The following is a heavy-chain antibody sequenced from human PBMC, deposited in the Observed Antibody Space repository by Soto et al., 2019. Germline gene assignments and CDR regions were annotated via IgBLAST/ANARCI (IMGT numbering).Heavy chain of an antibody. Sequence: PGGSLRLSCAASGFTFSSYWMHWVRQAPGKGLVWVSRINSDGSSTSYADSVKGRFTISRDNAKNTLYLQMNSLRAEDTAVYYCASGHSGYDLNYWGQGTLVTVSS. CDR1: GFTFSSYW. V-gene: IGHV3-74*01. CDR2: INSDGSST. D-gene: IGHD5-12*01. CDR3: ASGHSGYDLNY. J-gene: IGHJ4*02.